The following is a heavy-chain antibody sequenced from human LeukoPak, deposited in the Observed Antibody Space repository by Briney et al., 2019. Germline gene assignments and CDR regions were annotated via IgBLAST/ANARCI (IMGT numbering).Heavy chain of an antibody. V-gene: IGHV3-30*18. CDR3: AKVPSGYGMDV. CDR2: ISYDATNK. J-gene: IGHJ6*04. Sequence: GGSLRLSCAAYGFTLSNFGMQWVRPAPGKVLGWVAAISYDATNKYYTDTRKGPFTISRDNSKNTQSLQMNGLRAENTAVYYCAKVPSGYGMDVWGKGTTVTVSS. CDR1: GFTLSNFG.